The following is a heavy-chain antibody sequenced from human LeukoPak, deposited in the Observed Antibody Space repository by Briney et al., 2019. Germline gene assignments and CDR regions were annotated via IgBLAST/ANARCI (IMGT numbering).Heavy chain of an antibody. J-gene: IGHJ5*02. V-gene: IGHV7-4-1*02. CDR1: GYTFTSYA. CDR2: ININTGNP. Sequence: SVKVSCKASGYTFTSYAMNWVRQAPGQGLEWMGWININTGNPAYAQGFTGRFVFSFDTSVNTAYLQISSLKAEDSAIYYCARGPAPFDLWGQGTLVTVSS. CDR3: ARGPAPFDL.